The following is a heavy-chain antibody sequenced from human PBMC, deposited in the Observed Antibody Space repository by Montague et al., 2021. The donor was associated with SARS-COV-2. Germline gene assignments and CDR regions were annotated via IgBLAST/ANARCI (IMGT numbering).Heavy chain of an antibody. D-gene: IGHD2-21*02. CDR3: ASLPWAFATAWSY. CDR1: GFTFTNYT. CDR2: VSSDGYNK. J-gene: IGHJ4*02. V-gene: IGHV3-30*04. Sequence: SLKLSCAASGFTFTNYTMHWVRQAPGKGLEWVAVVSSDGYNKFYADSVKGRFTISRDNSKNTLFLQMNSLGPEDTAVYYCASLPWAFATAWSYWGQGALVTVSS.